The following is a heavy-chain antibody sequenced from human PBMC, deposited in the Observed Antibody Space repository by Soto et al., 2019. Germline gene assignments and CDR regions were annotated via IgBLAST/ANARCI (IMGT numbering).Heavy chain of an antibody. CDR2: IYSSGST. V-gene: IGHV4-31*11. Sequence: QVQLQESGPRLVKPSQTLSLSCAVSGGSIISASYSWNWIRQSPGRDLEWIGHIYSSGSTYYNPSLKSRVSISVDTSTNQFSLKLTSVTAADTAIYFCSREDAARIERWFDSWGQGILVTVSS. CDR3: SREDAARIERWFDS. CDR1: GGSIISASYS. J-gene: IGHJ5*01. D-gene: IGHD6-6*01.